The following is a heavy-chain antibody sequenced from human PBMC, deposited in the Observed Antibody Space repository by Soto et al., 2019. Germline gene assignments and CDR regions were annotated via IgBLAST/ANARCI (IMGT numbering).Heavy chain of an antibody. CDR2: INHSGST. CDR3: ARGGNGYDILTGFSLHY. CDR1: GGSFSGYY. Sequence: ASETLSLTCAVYGGSFSGYYWSWIRQPPGKGLEWIGEINHSGSTNYNPSLKSRVTISVDTSKNQFSLKLSSVTAADTAVYYCARGGNGYDILTGFSLHYWGQGTLVTVSS. D-gene: IGHD3-9*01. V-gene: IGHV4-34*01. J-gene: IGHJ4*02.